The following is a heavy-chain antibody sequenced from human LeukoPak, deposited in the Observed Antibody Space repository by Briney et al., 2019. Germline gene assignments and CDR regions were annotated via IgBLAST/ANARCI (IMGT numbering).Heavy chain of an antibody. D-gene: IGHD6-19*01. J-gene: IGHJ4*02. CDR2: ISWNSGSI. CDR3: AKDIGRWLGSGVDY. V-gene: IGHV3-9*01. Sequence: GRSLRLSCAASGFTFDDYAMHWVRQAPGKGLEWGSGISWNSGSIGYADSVKGRFTISRDNAKNSLYLQMNSLRAEDTALYYCAKDIGRWLGSGVDYWGQGTLVTVSS. CDR1: GFTFDDYA.